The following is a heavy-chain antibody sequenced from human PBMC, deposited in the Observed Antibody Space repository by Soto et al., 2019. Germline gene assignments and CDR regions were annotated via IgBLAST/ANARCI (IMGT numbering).Heavy chain of an antibody. Sequence: TLSLTCAVSGGSITSGNTYSWSWIRQPPGKGLEWIGSISHTGSTSYNPSLKSRVTISVDTSKNQFSLKLSSVTAADTAVYYCARVQGGVERYRSVYWFDPWGQGTMVTVSS. CDR1: GGSITSGNTYS. CDR2: ISHTGST. CDR3: ARVQGGVERYRSVYWFDP. D-gene: IGHD3-16*02. V-gene: IGHV4-30-2*05. J-gene: IGHJ5*02.